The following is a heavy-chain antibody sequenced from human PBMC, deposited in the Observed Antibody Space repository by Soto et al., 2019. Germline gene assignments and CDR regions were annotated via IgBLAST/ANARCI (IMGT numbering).Heavy chain of an antibody. CDR1: GFIFSNFG. D-gene: IGHD3-10*01. J-gene: IGHJ5*02. Sequence: GGSLRLSCGASGFIFSNFGMHWVRQTTEKGLEWVSGIGFAGDTNYSGSAKGRFTISRENAKNSLFLQMNSLRVGDTAVYYCPRGLPGGFEPWGQGSLVTVSS. CDR2: IGFAGDT. CDR3: PRGLPGGFEP. V-gene: IGHV3-13*01.